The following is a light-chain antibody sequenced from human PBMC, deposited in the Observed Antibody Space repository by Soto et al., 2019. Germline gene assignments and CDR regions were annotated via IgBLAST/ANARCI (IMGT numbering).Light chain of an antibody. Sequence: DIQMTQSPSTLSASVGDRVTITCRASQSISSWLAWYQQKPGKAPKLLIYKASSLESGVPSRFSGSGSGTEFTLTISSLQPDDFATYYCRQYDSSSTFGGGTKVDIK. CDR3: RQYDSSST. V-gene: IGKV1-5*03. CDR2: KAS. CDR1: QSISSW. J-gene: IGKJ4*02.